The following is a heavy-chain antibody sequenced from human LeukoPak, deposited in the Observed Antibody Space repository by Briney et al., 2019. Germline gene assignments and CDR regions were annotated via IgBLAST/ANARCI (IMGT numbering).Heavy chain of an antibody. V-gene: IGHV4-4*07. CDR3: ARGASYGTGSYYNPNWFDP. Sequence: SVTLSLTCTVSGGSISSYYWSWIRQPAGKGLEWIGRIYTSGSTNYNPSLKSRVTMSVDTSKNQFSLKLSSVTAADTAVYYCARGASYGTGSYYNPNWFDPWGQGTLVTVSS. D-gene: IGHD3-10*01. CDR2: IYTSGST. J-gene: IGHJ5*02. CDR1: GGSISSYY.